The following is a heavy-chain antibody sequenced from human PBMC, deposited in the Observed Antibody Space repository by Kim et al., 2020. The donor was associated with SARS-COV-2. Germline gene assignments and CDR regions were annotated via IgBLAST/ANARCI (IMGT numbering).Heavy chain of an antibody. D-gene: IGHD3-3*01. CDR3: ARDTTYYDFWSGYGNVQVDV. J-gene: IGHJ6*02. Sequence: GGSLRLSCAASGFTFSSYGMHWVRQAPGKGLEWVAVIWYDGSNKYYADSVKGRFTISRDNSKNTLYLQMNSLRAEDTAVYYCARDTTYYDFWSGYGNVQVDVWGQGTTVTVSS. V-gene: IGHV3-33*01. CDR2: IWYDGSNK. CDR1: GFTFSSYG.